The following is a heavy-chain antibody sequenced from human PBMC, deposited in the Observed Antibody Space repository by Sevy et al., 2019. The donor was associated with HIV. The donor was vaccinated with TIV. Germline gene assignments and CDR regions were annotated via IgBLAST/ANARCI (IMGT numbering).Heavy chain of an antibody. J-gene: IGHJ4*02. D-gene: IGHD3-22*01. CDR3: ARGGDYHDSSGYYLDY. V-gene: IGHV3-30-3*01. Sequence: GGSLRLSCAASGFTFSSYAMHWVRQAPGKGLEWVAVISYDGSNKYYADSVKGRFTISRDNSKNTLYLQMNSLRAEDTAVYYCARGGDYHDSSGYYLDYWGQGTLVTVSS. CDR1: GFTFSSYA. CDR2: ISYDGSNK.